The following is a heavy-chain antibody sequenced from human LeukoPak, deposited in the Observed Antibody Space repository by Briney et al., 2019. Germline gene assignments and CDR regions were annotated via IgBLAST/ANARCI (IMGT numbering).Heavy chain of an antibody. J-gene: IGHJ2*01. D-gene: IGHD4-17*01. V-gene: IGHV3-33*03. CDR2: IWNDGSKM. CDR1: GFTFSNYG. CDR3: AQQYGHDDQAWDFDC. Sequence: GGSLRLSCPASGFTFSNYGMNWVGQAPGKGLEWVAVIWNDGSKMFFSDSVQGRFTVSRDNSKNILHLQLNSLRAEDSAVYYCAQQYGHDDQAWDFDCWDRSLVVTVSS.